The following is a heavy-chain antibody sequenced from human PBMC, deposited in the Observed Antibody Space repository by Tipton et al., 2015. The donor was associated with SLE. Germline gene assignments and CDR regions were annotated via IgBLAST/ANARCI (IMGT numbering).Heavy chain of an antibody. D-gene: IGHD6-19*01. V-gene: IGHV3-74*01. CDR3: ATRQGSGWYQSFDY. CDR1: GFTFSSYW. Sequence: SLRLSCAASGFTFSSYWMHWVRQAPGKGLVWVSRINSDGSSTSYADSVKGRFTISRDNAKNSLYLQMDNLRPEDTAVYYCATRQGSGWYQSFDYWGQGTLVTVSS. CDR2: INSDGSST. J-gene: IGHJ4*02.